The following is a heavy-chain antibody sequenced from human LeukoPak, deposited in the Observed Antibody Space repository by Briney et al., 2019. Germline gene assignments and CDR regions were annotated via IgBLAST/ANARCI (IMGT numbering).Heavy chain of an antibody. J-gene: IGHJ4*02. D-gene: IGHD2-15*01. CDR2: ISSSGSTI. CDR1: GFTFSSYG. Sequence: PGRSLRLSCAASGFTFSSYGMHWVRQAPGKGLEWVSYISSSGSTIYYADSVKGRFTISRDNAKNSLYLQMNSLRAEDTAVYYCARGGGYCSGGSCPTIYYFDYWGQGTLVTVSS. CDR3: ARGGGYCSGGSCPTIYYFDY. V-gene: IGHV3-48*04.